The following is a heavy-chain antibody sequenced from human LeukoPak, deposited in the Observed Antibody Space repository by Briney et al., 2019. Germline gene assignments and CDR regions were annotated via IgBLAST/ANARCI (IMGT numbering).Heavy chain of an antibody. CDR3: AKSYYDFWSGYSDNWFDP. V-gene: IGHV3-23*01. CDR1: GFTFSSYA. Sequence: PGGSLRLSCAASGFTFSSYAMSWVRQAPGKGLEWVSAISGSGGSTYYADSVKGRLTISRDNSKNTLYLQMNSLRAEDTAVYYCAKSYYDFWSGYSDNWFDPWGQGTLVTVSS. CDR2: ISGSGGST. J-gene: IGHJ5*02. D-gene: IGHD3-3*01.